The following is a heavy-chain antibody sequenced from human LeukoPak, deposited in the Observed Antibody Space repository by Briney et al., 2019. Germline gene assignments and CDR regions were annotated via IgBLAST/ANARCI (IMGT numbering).Heavy chain of an antibody. D-gene: IGHD3-10*01. CDR1: VHSFGGGY. CDR3: AIGSTFLTLVRGVVPYDSDY. CDR2: IYHSGST. V-gene: IGHV4-34*01. J-gene: IGHJ4*02. Sequence: SETLSLTYALYVHSFGGGYSGSPRQPPGKGLEWIGEIYHSGSTNYNPSLKSRVTLSLDTSKNQFYQRLSSIADADRAVYCCAIGSTFLTLVRGVVPYDSDYGGQGTLVTVSS.